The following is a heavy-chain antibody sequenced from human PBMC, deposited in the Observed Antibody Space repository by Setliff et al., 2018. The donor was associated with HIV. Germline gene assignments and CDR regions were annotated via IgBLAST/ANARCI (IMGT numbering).Heavy chain of an antibody. J-gene: IGHJ4*02. CDR2: FYPSGST. CDR1: GYSISSGYY. CDR3: ARGGDYVWGSYRPIDY. Sequence: SETLSLTCTVSGYSISSGYYWGWVRQPPGKGLDWIGSFYPSGSTYYSPSLQGRVTISVDTSKNQLSLKLSSVTAADTAVYYCARGGDYVWGSYRPIDYWGQGTLVTSPQ. V-gene: IGHV4-38-2*02. D-gene: IGHD3-16*02.